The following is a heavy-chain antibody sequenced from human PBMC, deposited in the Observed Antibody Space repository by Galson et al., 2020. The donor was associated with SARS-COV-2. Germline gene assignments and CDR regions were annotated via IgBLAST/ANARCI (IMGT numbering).Heavy chain of an antibody. CDR1: GGSFSGYY. Sequence: GSLSLTCTVYGGSFSGYYWSWIRQPPGKGLEWIGEINHSGSTNYNPSLKSRVTISVDTSKNQFSLKLSCVTAADTAVYYCARGVQVDYYGMDVWGQGTTVTVSS. CDR3: ARGVQVDYYGMDV. CDR2: INHSGST. D-gene: IGHD2-8*02. J-gene: IGHJ6*02. V-gene: IGHV4-34*01.